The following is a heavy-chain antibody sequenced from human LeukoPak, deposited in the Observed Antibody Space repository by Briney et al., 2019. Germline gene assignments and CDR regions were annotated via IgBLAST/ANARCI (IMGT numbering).Heavy chain of an antibody. CDR2: IIPIFGTA. Sequence: SVKVSCKASGYTFTGYYMHWVRQAPGQGLEWMGGIIPIFGTANYAQKFQGRVTITADESTSTAYMELSSLRSEDTAVYYCARGTTVTHYLDYWGQGTLVTVSS. D-gene: IGHD4-17*01. V-gene: IGHV1-69*13. CDR3: ARGTTVTHYLDY. CDR1: GYTFTGYY. J-gene: IGHJ4*02.